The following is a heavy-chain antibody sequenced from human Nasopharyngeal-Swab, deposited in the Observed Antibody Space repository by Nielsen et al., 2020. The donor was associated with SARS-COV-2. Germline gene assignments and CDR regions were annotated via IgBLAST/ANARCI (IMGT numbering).Heavy chain of an antibody. V-gene: IGHV3-74*01. D-gene: IGHD5-18*01. J-gene: IGHJ4*02. CDR2: INIDGSVT. CDR3: VTYSVDTTMFEY. CDR1: GYTFSSYW. Sequence: GESLKISCAASGYTFSSYWMHWVRQAPGKGLVWVSRINIDGSVTDYADSVKGRFTISRDNAKHMVYLQMTSLRADDTAVYYCVTYSVDTTMFEYWGQGTLVTVSS.